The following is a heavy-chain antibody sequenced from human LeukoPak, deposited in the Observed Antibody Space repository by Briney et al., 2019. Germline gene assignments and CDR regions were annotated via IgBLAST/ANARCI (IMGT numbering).Heavy chain of an antibody. J-gene: IGHJ4*02. CDR2: ITSTGSNT. CDR3: ARDIQGSFNY. Sequence: GGSLRLSCSASGFTFSDFVMSWVHQAPGKERQWVSSITSTGSNTYYTDSVKGRFTISRDNSKNTLYLQVNRLRAEDTAVFYCARDIQGSFNYWGQGTLVTVSS. CDR1: GFTFSDFV. V-gene: IGHV3-23*01.